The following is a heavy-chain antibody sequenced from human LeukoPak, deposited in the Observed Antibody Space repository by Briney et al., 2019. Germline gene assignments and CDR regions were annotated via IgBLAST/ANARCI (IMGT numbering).Heavy chain of an antibody. CDR2: LSGSGGST. D-gene: IGHD1-20*01. J-gene: IGHJ3*02. CDR3: AKHSTTSVTGMTLYAFDI. CDR1: GFTVSSNY. Sequence: GGSLRLSCAASGFTVSSNYMSWVRQAPGKGLEWVSGLSGSGGSTYYADSVKGRFTVSRDNSKNTLYLQMNSLRAEDTAVYYCAKHSTTSVTGMTLYAFDIWGQGTMVTVSS. V-gene: IGHV3-23*01.